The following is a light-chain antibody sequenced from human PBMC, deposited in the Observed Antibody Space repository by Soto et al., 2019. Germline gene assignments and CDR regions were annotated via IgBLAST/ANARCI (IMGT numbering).Light chain of an antibody. CDR2: LDSDGSH. CDR3: QTWGTGIHVV. V-gene: IGLV4-69*01. CDR1: SGHSSYA. J-gene: IGLJ2*01. Sequence: QPVLNQSPSASASLGASVKLTCTLSSGHSSYAIAWHQQQPEKGPRYLMKLDSDGSHTKGDAIPDRFSGSSSGAERYLTISSLQSEDEADYYCQTWGTGIHVVFGGGTKVTVL.